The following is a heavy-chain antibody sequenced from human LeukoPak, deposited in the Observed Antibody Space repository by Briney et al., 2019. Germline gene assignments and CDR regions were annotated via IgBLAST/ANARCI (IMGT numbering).Heavy chain of an antibody. D-gene: IGHD3-10*01. CDR2: ISGSGGST. V-gene: IGHV3-23*01. CDR1: GFTFSSYA. Sequence: GGSLRLSCAASGFTFSSYAMSWVRQAPGKGLEWVSAISGSGGSTYYADSVKGRFTISRDNSKNTLYLQMNSLRAEDTAVYYCAKDVFGMVRGATAFDPWGQGTLVTVSS. CDR3: AKDVFGMVRGATAFDP. J-gene: IGHJ5*02.